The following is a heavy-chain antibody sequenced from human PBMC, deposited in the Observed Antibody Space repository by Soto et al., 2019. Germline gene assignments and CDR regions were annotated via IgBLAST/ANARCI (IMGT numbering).Heavy chain of an antibody. CDR3: AKDLDWILYGVGAFDI. CDR2: ISGSGGST. Sequence: GGSLRISCAASGFTFSSYAMSWIRQTPGRGLEWVSAISGSGGSTYYADSVKGRFTISSDNSNNTLYLQMNSLRAEDTAVYYCAKDLDWILYGVGAFDIWGQGTMVTVSS. D-gene: IGHD3-9*01. CDR1: GFTFSSYA. J-gene: IGHJ3*02. V-gene: IGHV3-23*01.